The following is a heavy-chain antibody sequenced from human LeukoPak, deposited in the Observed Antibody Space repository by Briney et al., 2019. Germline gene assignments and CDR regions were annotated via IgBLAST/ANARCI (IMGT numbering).Heavy chain of an antibody. CDR2: ISSSSSTI. CDR1: GFTFSSYW. Sequence: GGSLRLSCAASGFTFSSYWMSWVRQAPGKGLEWVSYISSSSSTIYYADSVKGRFTISRDNAKNSLYLQMNSLRAEDTALYHCARDWGVSPGYFDLWGRGTLITVSS. V-gene: IGHV3-48*04. CDR3: ARDWGVSPGYFDL. J-gene: IGHJ2*01. D-gene: IGHD3-10*01.